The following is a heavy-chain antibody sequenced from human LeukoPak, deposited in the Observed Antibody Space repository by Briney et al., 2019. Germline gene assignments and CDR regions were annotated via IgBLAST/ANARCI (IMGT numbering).Heavy chain of an antibody. V-gene: IGHV3-7*01. J-gene: IGHJ4*02. CDR1: RFSFSIDW. CDR2: IKQEGGEK. CDR3: ARGRVDYYDSSGYYYVDYFDY. Sequence: PGGALRLSCAAPRFSFSIDWISWGRQAPGKRREWGANIKQEGGEKYYVESVKDRFTISRDNAKNSLYLQMNSLRVEDTAVYYCARGRVDYYDSSGYYYVDYFDYWGQGTLVTVSS. D-gene: IGHD3-22*01.